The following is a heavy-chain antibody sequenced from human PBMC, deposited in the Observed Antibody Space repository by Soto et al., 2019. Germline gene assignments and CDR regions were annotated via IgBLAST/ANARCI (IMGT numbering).Heavy chain of an antibody. Sequence: EVQVLESGGDMAQPGGSLRLSCAASGFTFGSYAMGWVRQAPGKGLEWVSAIIGSGGNTYDSDSVKGRFTTSRDNSKNTRSLQMHILRAEDTAVYFCATFNGYYYKYRYMDVWGKGTTVTVSS. V-gene: IGHV3-23*01. CDR1: GFTFGSYA. D-gene: IGHD3-22*01. CDR2: IIGSGGNT. J-gene: IGHJ6*03. CDR3: ATFNGYYYKYRYMDV.